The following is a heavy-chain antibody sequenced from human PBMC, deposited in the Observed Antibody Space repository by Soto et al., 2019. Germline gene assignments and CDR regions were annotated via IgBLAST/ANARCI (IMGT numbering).Heavy chain of an antibody. CDR3: ATLWFGESTYYYYYYGMDV. V-gene: IGHV3-48*03. J-gene: IGHJ6*02. CDR2: ISSSGSTI. D-gene: IGHD3-10*01. CDR1: GFTFSSYE. Sequence: GGSLRLSCAASGFTFSSYEMNWVRQAPGKGLEWVSYISSSGSTIYYADSVRGRFTISRDSAKNSLYLQMNSLRAEDTAVYYCATLWFGESTYYYYYYGMDVWGQGTTVTVSS.